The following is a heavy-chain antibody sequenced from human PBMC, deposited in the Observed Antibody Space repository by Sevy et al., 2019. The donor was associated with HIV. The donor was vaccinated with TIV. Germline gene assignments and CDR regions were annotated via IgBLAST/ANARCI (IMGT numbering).Heavy chain of an antibody. CDR2: IYPGDSET. V-gene: IGHV5-51*01. CDR1: GYSFTAYW. CDR3: AGPTGLKVGIDLGTLDI. D-gene: IGHD3-9*01. Sequence: GESLKISCKGSGYSFTAYWIDWVRQVPGKGLEWMGTIYPGDSETRYSPSVQGQVTISADKSPATAYLQWSSLKASDTVVYYCAGPTGLKVGIDLGTLDIWGQGTMVTVSS. J-gene: IGHJ3*02.